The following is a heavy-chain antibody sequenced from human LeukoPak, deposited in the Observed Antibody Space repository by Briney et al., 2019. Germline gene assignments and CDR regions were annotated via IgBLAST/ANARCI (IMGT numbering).Heavy chain of an antibody. CDR3: ARRRVSYYDSSGYYPDFDY. V-gene: IGHV3-53*01. CDR1: GFTVSSNY. D-gene: IGHD3-22*01. CDR2: IYSGGST. Sequence: GGSLRLSCAASGFTVSSNYMSWVRQAPGKGLEWVSVIYSGGSTYYADSVKGRFTISRDNAKNSLYLQMNSLRAEDTAVYYCARRRVSYYDSSGYYPDFDYWGQGTLVTVSS. J-gene: IGHJ4*02.